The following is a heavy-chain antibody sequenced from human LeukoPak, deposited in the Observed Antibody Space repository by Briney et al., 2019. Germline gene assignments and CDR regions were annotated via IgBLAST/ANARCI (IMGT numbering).Heavy chain of an antibody. Sequence: GGSLRLSCAASEFSVGSNYMTWVRQAPGKGLEWVSLIYSGGSTYYADSVKGRFTISRDNSKNTLYLQMNSLRAEDTAVYYCARASGSYYRGIDYWGQGTLVTVSS. V-gene: IGHV3-66*01. CDR2: IYSGGST. J-gene: IGHJ4*02. CDR3: ARASGSYYRGIDY. D-gene: IGHD1-26*01. CDR1: EFSVGSNY.